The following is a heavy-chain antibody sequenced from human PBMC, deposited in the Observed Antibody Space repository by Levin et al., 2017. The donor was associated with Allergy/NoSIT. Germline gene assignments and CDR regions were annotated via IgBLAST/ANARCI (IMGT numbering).Heavy chain of an antibody. D-gene: IGHD1-26*01. Sequence: GASVKVSCKASGYTFTNYDINWVGQATGQGLEWMGWMNPNSGNTGYAQKFQGRVTLTRTSSISTAYMELSSLTSEDTAVYYCATQKWERLRSYSYYGMDVWGQGTTVTVSS. J-gene: IGHJ6*02. CDR1: GYTFTNYD. CDR2: MNPNSGNT. V-gene: IGHV1-8*01. CDR3: ATQKWERLRSYSYYGMDV.